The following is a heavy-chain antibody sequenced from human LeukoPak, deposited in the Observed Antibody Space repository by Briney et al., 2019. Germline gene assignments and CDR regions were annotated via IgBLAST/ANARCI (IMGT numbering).Heavy chain of an antibody. D-gene: IGHD6-19*01. CDR3: ARDPLYSRGWHDS. CDR1: GFTFSSYW. Sequence: PGGPLRLSCATSGFTFSSYWMSWVRQAPGKGLEWVANIRQDGSEKYYVDSVKGRFTISRDNAKNSLFLQMNSLRAEDTAVYYCARDPLYSRGWHDSWGQGTLVTVSS. V-gene: IGHV3-7*01. CDR2: IRQDGSEK. J-gene: IGHJ5*01.